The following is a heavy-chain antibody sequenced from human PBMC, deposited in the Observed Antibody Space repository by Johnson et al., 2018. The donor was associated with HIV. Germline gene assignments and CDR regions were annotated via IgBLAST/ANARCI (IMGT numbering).Heavy chain of an antibody. CDR2: ISWSGRTI. CDR3: AKDRGSPGIPAAFDI. Sequence: VQLVESGGGLVKPGGSLRLSCAASGFTFSDYYMTWIRQAPGKGLEWISYISWSGRTIYYADSVKGRFTISSDNSKNTLFLQMNSLRADDTAVYYCAKDRGSPGIPAAFDIWGQGTMVTVSS. CDR1: GFTFSDYY. D-gene: IGHD1-26*01. J-gene: IGHJ3*02. V-gene: IGHV3-11*04.